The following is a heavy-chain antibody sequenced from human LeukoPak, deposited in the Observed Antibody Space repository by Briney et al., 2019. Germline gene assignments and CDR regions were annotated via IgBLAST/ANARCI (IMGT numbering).Heavy chain of an antibody. Sequence: GGSLRLSCAASGFTVSSNYMSWVRQAPGKGLEWVSAISGSGGSTYYADSVKGRFTISRDNSKNTLYLQMNSLRAEDTAVYYCAKDDLSGSPPTSDYGMDVWGQGTTVTVSS. CDR1: GFTVSSNY. V-gene: IGHV3-23*01. CDR3: AKDDLSGSPPTSDYGMDV. CDR2: ISGSGGST. J-gene: IGHJ6*02. D-gene: IGHD1-26*01.